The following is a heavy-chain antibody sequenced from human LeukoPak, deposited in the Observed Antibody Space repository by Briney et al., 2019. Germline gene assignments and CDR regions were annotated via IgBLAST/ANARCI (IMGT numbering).Heavy chain of an antibody. J-gene: IGHJ4*02. V-gene: IGHV1-18*01. CDR1: GYTFTTYG. Sequence: ASLKVCCKASGYTFTTYGISWVRQAPAQGLEWMGCISAYNGNTNYAQKLQGRVTMTTDTSTSTAYMELRSLRSDDTAVYYCAADPDAPARIVVVPAAGYWGQGTLVTVSS. CDR3: AADPDAPARIVVVPAAGY. CDR2: ISAYNGNT. D-gene: IGHD2-2*01.